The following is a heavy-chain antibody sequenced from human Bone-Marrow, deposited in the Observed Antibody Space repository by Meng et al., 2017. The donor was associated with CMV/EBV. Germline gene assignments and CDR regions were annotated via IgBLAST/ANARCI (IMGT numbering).Heavy chain of an antibody. Sequence: ETLSLTCAASGFTFSSYGMHWVRQAPGKGLEWVSYISSSGSTIYYADSVKGRFTISRDNAKNSLYLQMNSLRAEDTAVYYCARDDQYQLLPDVWGQGTTVTVSS. J-gene: IGHJ6*02. V-gene: IGHV3-48*04. CDR3: ARDDQYQLLPDV. D-gene: IGHD2-2*01. CDR1: GFTFSSYG. CDR2: ISSSGSTI.